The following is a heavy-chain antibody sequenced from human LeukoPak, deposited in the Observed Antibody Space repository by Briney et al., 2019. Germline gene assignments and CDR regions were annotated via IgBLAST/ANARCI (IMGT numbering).Heavy chain of an antibody. CDR2: ISTYNGNT. D-gene: IGHD6-19*01. CDR1: GYTFTNYG. V-gene: IGHV1-18*01. J-gene: IGHJ5*02. Sequence: GASVKVSCKASGYTFTNYGISWVRQAPGQGLEWMGWISTYNGNTNYAQKLQGRVTMTTDTSMSTAYMELRSLRSDDTAVYYCARNHFSSGWYTHLNWFDPWGQGTLVTVSS. CDR3: ARNHFSSGWYTHLNWFDP.